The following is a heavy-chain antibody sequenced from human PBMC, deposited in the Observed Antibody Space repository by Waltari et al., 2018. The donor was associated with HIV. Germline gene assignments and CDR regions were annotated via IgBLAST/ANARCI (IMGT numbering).Heavy chain of an antibody. J-gene: IGHJ4*02. V-gene: IGHV4-34*01. D-gene: IGHD1-26*01. CDR1: GGSFSGYY. CDR3: ARVLTSGSYSHYDY. CDR2: INHSGST. Sequence: QVQLQQWGAGLLKPSETLSLTCAVYGGSFSGYYWSWIRQRPGKGLEWIGEINHSGSTNYNPSLKSRVTISVDTSKNQFSLKLSSVTAADTAVYYCARVLTSGSYSHYDYWGQGTLVTVSS.